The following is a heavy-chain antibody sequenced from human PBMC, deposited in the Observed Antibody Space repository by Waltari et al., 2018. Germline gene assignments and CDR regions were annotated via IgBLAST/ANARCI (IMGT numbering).Heavy chain of an antibody. D-gene: IGHD3-22*01. Sequence: VQLVQSGAEVKKPGASVKVSCESSGYSLTSYDVNWVRQAPGKGLEWMGWINPHSGEVGYTQRFQGRITMTRNTSINTVYMELSSLTADDTATYYCSDSSGPWGQGTLVTVSS. CDR1: GYSLTSYD. CDR2: INPHSGEV. J-gene: IGHJ5*02. CDR3: SDSSGP. V-gene: IGHV1-8*01.